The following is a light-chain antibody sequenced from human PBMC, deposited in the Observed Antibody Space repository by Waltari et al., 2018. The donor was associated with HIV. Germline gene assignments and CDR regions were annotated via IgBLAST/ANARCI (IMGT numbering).Light chain of an antibody. V-gene: IGLV2-14*01. CDR1: SSDVGGYNY. CDR3: CSLTSISTRV. J-gene: IGLJ3*02. CDR2: EVN. Sequence: QSALTQPASVSGSPGQSITISCTGTSSDVGGYNYVSWYQPHPGKAPKLIIFEVNNRPPGVSKRVSGSKSGNTASLTISGLQAEEEADYYCCSLTSISTRVFGGGTKVTVL.